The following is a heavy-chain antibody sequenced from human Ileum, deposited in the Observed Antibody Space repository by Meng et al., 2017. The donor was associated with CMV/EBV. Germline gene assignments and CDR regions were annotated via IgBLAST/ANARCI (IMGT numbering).Heavy chain of an antibody. Sequence: QVQLVQSGAGMKKPGASVKVSCKPSGYTFTDFYIQWVRQAPGQGLEWMGWINPKSGATIYAQKFQGRVTMTRDTSINTVYMELNSLRSDDTAVYFCARDLWSGISDFFDYWGQGTLVTVSS. CDR2: INPKSGAT. J-gene: IGHJ4*02. D-gene: IGHD3-3*01. CDR3: ARDLWSGISDFFDY. CDR1: GYTFTDFY. V-gene: IGHV1-2*02.